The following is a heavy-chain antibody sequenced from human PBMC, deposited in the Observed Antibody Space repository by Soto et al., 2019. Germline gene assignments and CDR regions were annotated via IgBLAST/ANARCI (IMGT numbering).Heavy chain of an antibody. Sequence: QVHLVQSGAEVKKPGASVKVSCKASGYTFTSYGITWVRQAPGQGLGWVGWSSAHNGNTDYAQKLQGRVMVTRNTSTRTAYMELRSLISDDTAVYYCARGRYGDYWGQGALVTVSS. CDR3: ARGRYGDY. V-gene: IGHV1-18*01. J-gene: IGHJ4*02. CDR2: SSAHNGNT. CDR1: GYTFTSYG. D-gene: IGHD1-1*01.